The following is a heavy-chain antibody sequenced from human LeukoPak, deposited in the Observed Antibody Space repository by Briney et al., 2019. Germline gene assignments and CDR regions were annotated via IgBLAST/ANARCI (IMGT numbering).Heavy chain of an antibody. D-gene: IGHD6-13*01. Sequence: PAEPLSLTCGVWGHLMNSCYYRDRIRPPPGAGLGLIGSISSSGNTYYNVSLKSRVTISVDQSKNQLSLQLSSVTAADAAVYYCARQDGASAGVIYIDVWGKGTTVTVSS. J-gene: IGHJ6*03. V-gene: IGHV4-38-2*01. CDR3: ARQDGASAGVIYIDV. CDR2: ISSSGNT. CDR1: GHLMNSCYY.